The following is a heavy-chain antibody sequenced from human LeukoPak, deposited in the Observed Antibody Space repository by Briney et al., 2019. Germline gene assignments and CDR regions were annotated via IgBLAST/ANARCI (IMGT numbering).Heavy chain of an antibody. V-gene: IGHV1-18*04. D-gene: IGHD2-2*01. J-gene: IGHJ4*02. CDR2: ISAYNGNT. CDR1: GYTFTSYY. Sequence: ASVKVSCKASGYTFTSYYMHWVRQAPGQGLEWMGWISAYNGNTNYAQKLQGRVTMTTDTSTSTAYMELRSLRSDDTAVYYCATQYCSSTTCYPYWVDYWGQGTLVTVSS. CDR3: ATQYCSSTTCYPYWVDY.